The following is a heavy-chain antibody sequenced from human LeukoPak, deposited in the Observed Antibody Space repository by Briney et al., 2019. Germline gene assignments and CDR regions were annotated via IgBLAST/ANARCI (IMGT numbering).Heavy chain of an antibody. CDR2: IYYSGST. J-gene: IGHJ5*02. V-gene: IGHV4-59*08. CDR3: ARGGYDDGNWFDP. D-gene: IGHD5-12*01. CDR1: GGSISSNY. Sequence: SETLSLTCTVSGGSISSNYWSWIRQPPGKGLEWIGYIYYSGSTNYNPSLKSRVTISVDTSKNQFSLKLSSVTAADTAVYYCARGGYDDGNWFDPWGQGTLVTVSS.